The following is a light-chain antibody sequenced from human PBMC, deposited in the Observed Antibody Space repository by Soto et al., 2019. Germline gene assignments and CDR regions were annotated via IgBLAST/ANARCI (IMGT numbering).Light chain of an antibody. CDR2: GAS. J-gene: IGKJ4*01. CDR3: QQYNKWPLT. CDR1: QTVWST. V-gene: IGKV3-15*01. Sequence: ELVMTQSPGTLSVSPGERATLSCRASQTVWSTLAWYQQRPGQAPRLLIYGASTRATGIPARFSGSGSGTEFTLSISSLQSEDFAVYYCQQYNKWPLTFGGGTKVEIK.